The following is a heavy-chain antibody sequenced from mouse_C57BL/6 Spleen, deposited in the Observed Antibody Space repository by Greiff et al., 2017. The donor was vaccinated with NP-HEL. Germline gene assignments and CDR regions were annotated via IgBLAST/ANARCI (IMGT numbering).Heavy chain of an antibody. V-gene: IGHV1-66*01. CDR1: GYSFTSYY. Sequence: QVQLKEPGPELVKPGASVKISCKASGYSFTSYYIHWVKQRPGQGLEWIGWIYPGSGNTKYNEKFKGKATLTADTSSSTAYMQLSSLTSEDSAVYYCARGDGYGGYLDYWGQGTTLTVSS. CDR2: IYPGSGNT. D-gene: IGHD2-2*01. CDR3: ARGDGYGGYLDY. J-gene: IGHJ2*01.